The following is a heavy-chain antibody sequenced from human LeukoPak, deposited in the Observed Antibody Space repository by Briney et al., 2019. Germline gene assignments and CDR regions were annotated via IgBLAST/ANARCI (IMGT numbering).Heavy chain of an antibody. CDR1: GGTFSSYT. CDR3: AGSSEMATGDYYYYGMDV. V-gene: IGHV1-69*02. CDR2: IIPILGIA. D-gene: IGHD5-24*01. J-gene: IGHJ6*02. Sequence: SVKVSCKASGGTFSSYTISWVRQAPGQGLEWMGRIIPILGIANYAQKFQGRVTITADKSTSTAYMELSSLRSEDTAVYYCAGSSEMATGDYYYYGMDVWGQGTTVTVSS.